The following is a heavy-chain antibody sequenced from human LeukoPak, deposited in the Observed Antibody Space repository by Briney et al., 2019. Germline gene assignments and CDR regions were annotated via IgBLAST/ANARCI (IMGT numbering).Heavy chain of an antibody. J-gene: IGHJ4*02. V-gene: IGHV3-23*01. CDR2: IRGSGGGT. CDR1: GFTFSSYA. D-gene: IGHD4-17*01. CDR3: AKSAVDGDYLYFDY. Sequence: GGSLRLSCAASGFTFSSYAMSWVRQAPGKGLDWVSDIRGSGGGTYYADSVKGRFTISRDNSKDTLYLQMNSLRAEDTAVYYCAKSAVDGDYLYFDYWGQGTLVTVSS.